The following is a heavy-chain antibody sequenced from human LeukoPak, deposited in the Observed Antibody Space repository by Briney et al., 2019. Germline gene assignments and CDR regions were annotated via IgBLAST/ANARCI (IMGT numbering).Heavy chain of an antibody. V-gene: IGHV3-30*18. CDR2: ISYDGSNK. D-gene: IGHD2-2*01. J-gene: IGHJ3*02. CDR3: AKDIFWGSYQLLGAFDI. CDR1: GFTFSSYG. Sequence: GGSLRLSCAASGFTFSSYGMHWVRQAPGKGLEWVAVISYDGSNKYYADSVKGRFTISRDNAKNSLYLQMNSLRAEDTALYYCAKDIFWGSYQLLGAFDIWGQGTMVTVSS.